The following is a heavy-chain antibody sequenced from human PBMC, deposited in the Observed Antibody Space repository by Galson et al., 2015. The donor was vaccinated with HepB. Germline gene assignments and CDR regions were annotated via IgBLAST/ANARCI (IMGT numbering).Heavy chain of an antibody. CDR1: GFTFNSYS. Sequence: SLRLSCAASGFTFNSYSMNWVRQAPGKGLEWLSYVTSDSGIIYYAESVKGRFTVSRDNAKNSLCLQMNSLRADDTAVCYCARDHVSYCSGSSCFSRGPFDPW. D-gene: IGHD2-2*01. V-gene: IGHV3-48*01. CDR2: VTSDSGII. J-gene: IGHJ5*02. CDR3: ARDHVSYCSGSSCFSRGPFDP.